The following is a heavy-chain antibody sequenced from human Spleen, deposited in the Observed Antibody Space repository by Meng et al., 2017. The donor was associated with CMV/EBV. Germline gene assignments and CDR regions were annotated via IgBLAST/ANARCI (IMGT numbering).Heavy chain of an antibody. CDR2: INPHSGGT. CDR1: GYTFTAYM. D-gene: IGHD3-3*01. CDR3: ATIGGLYHDFWNH. V-gene: IGHV1-2*02. J-gene: IGHJ1*01. Sequence: ASVKVSCKASGYTFTAYMMHWLRQAPGQGLEWVGWINPHSGGTRYAQKFQGRLTMTRDTSISTAYMELTRLRSHDTAVYYCATIGGLYHDFWNHWGRGMLVTVSS.